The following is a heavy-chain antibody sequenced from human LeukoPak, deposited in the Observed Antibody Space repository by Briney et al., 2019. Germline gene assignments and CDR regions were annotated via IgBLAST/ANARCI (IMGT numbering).Heavy chain of an antibody. Sequence: PGGPLRLSCTASGFTFTDYYMTWIRQAPGKGLEWVSYISGVASDIFYADSVKGRFTISRDNAKNSVYLQMNSLRAEDTAVYYCARGGAHGMDVWGQGTTVTVSS. J-gene: IGHJ6*02. CDR1: GFTFTDYY. CDR2: ISGVASDI. CDR3: ARGGAHGMDV. V-gene: IGHV3-11*01. D-gene: IGHD1-26*01.